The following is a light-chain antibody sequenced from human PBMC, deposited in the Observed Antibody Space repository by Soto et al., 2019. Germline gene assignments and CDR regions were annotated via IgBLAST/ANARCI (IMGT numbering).Light chain of an antibody. J-gene: IGKJ1*01. CDR3: QQYHRYST. CDR1: QGITSW. CDR2: AAS. Sequence: DVQRTQSPSYVSASVGDTVTITCRASQGITSWLAWYQQKPGKAPKRLIYAASSLQSGVPSRFSGNGSGTEFTLTISSMKPEDFATYYCQQYHRYSTFGQGTKVDIK. V-gene: IGKV1D-16*01.